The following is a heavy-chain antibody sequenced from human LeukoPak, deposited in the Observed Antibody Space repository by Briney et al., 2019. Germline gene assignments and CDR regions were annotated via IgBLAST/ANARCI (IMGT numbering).Heavy chain of an antibody. V-gene: IGHV4-39*07. J-gene: IGHJ4*02. CDR1: GGSISSGDYY. CDR3: ARGIRFLEWFPKNSRYYFDY. CDR2: INHSGST. D-gene: IGHD3-3*01. Sequence: SETLSLTCTVSGGSISSGDYYWSWIRQPPGKGLEWIGEINHSGSTNYNPSLKSRVTISVDTSKNQFSLKLSSVTAADTAVYYCARGIRFLEWFPKNSRYYFDYWGQGTLVTVSS.